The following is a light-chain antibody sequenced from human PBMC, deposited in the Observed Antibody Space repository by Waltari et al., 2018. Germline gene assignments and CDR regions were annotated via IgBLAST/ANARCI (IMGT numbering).Light chain of an antibody. CDR1: NIRTYS. CDR2: VDR. J-gene: IGLJ6*01. Sequence: SYVVTQSPSVSGAPGMTAKISWWVDNIRTYSVPWYQQKAGRAPVLVVYVDRDRPSGVPERFSGSNSGNTATLTISRVEAGDEADYYCQVWSGGNDHDYVFGSGT. V-gene: IGLV3-21*03. CDR3: QVWSGGNDHDYV.